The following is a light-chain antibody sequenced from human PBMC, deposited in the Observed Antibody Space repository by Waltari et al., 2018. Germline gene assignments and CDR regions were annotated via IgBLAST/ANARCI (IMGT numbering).Light chain of an antibody. CDR2: EAS. J-gene: IGKJ5*01. Sequence: EIVMTQSPATLSVSPGERATLSCRASQSVTSNLAWYQQKPGQAPRLLIYEASTRATGIAARFSGSGSGTEFNLTISSRQSEDFAVYYCQQYNRWPPITFGQGTRLEIK. CDR3: QQYNRWPPIT. V-gene: IGKV3-15*01. CDR1: QSVTSN.